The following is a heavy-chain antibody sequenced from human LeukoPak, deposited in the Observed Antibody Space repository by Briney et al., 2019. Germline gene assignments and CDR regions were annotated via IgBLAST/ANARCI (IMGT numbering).Heavy chain of an antibody. CDR3: ARIPYYYDSSGYYGQYFDY. CDR2: IYPGDSDT. Sequence: GESLKISCKGSGYSFTSYWIGWVRQMPGKGLEWMGIIYPGDSDTRYSPSFQGQVTISADKSISTAYLQWSGLKASDTAMYYCARIPYYYDSSGYYGQYFDYWGQGTLVTGSS. V-gene: IGHV5-51*01. CDR1: GYSFTSYW. J-gene: IGHJ4*02. D-gene: IGHD3-22*01.